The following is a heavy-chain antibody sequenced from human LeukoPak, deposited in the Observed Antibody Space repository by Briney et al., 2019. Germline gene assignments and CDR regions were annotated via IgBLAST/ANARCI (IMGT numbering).Heavy chain of an antibody. Sequence: ASVKVSCKASGYTFTSYGISWVRQAPGQGLEWMGWISAYNGNTNYAQELQGRVTMTTDTSTSTAYMELRSLRSDDTAVYYCARDRPEIVVVPAAISAFDIWGQGTMVTVSS. V-gene: IGHV1-18*01. J-gene: IGHJ3*02. CDR1: GYTFTSYG. CDR2: ISAYNGNT. CDR3: ARDRPEIVVVPAAISAFDI. D-gene: IGHD2-2*02.